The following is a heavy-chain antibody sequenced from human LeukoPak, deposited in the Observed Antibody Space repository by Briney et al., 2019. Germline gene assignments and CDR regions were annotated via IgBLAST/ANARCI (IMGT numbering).Heavy chain of an antibody. CDR3: ASVSDYYDSCGYGY. D-gene: IGHD3-22*01. J-gene: IGHJ4*02. V-gene: IGHV4-34*01. CDR2: IDHSGST. CDR1: GGSFSGYY. Sequence: SETLSLTCAVYGGSFSGYYWSWIGQPPGKGLEWIGEIDHSGSTNYNPSLKSRVTISVDTSKNQFSLKLSAVAAADTSVYYCASVSDYYDSCGYGYWGQGTLVTVSS.